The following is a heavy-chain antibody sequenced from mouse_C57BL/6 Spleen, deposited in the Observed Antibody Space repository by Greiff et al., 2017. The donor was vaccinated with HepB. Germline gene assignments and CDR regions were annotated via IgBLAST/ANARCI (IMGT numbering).Heavy chain of an antibody. V-gene: IGHV1-82*01. CDR1: GYAFSSSW. D-gene: IGHD1-1*01. Sequence: VQLQQSGPELVKPGASVKISCKASGYAFSSSWMNWVKQRPGKGLECIGRIYPGDGDTNYNGKFKGKATLTADKSSSTAYMQLSSLTSEDSAVYFCAPFTTVDAMDYWGQGTSVTVSS. CDR2: IYPGDGDT. CDR3: APFTTVDAMDY. J-gene: IGHJ4*01.